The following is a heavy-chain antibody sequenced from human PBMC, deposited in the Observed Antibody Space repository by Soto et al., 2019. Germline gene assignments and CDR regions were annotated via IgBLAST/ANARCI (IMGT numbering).Heavy chain of an antibody. V-gene: IGHV3-11*01. CDR1: GFTFSVYY. J-gene: IGHJ4*02. CDR2: ISGSGKTI. D-gene: IGHD6-19*01. CDR3: ARDGGRGWDLDN. Sequence: QVQLVESGGGLVRPGGSLRLSCAASGFTFSVYYMSWIRQAPGKGLEWVSHISGSGKTIYYADSVKGRFSISRDNAERSLYLQMNSLRGEDTAVYFCARDGGRGWDLDNWGQGTLFTVSS.